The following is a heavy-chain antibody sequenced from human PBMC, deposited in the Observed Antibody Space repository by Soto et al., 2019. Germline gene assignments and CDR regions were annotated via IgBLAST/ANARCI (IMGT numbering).Heavy chain of an antibody. D-gene: IGHD3-22*01. CDR1: GYTLTRYS. CDR2: INAGNGNT. V-gene: IGHV1-3*01. CDR3: AILGTYYFDNSDNYFDF. J-gene: IGHJ4*02. Sequence: ASVKVSCXASGYTLTRYSRHWVRQAPGQRLEWMGWINAGNGNTKFSQKFQGRVTITRDTSASTAYMELRGLRSEDTAVYYCAILGTYYFDNSDNYFDFWGQGTLVTVPQ.